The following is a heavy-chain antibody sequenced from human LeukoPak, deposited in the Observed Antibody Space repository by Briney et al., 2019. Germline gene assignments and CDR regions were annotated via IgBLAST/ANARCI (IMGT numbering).Heavy chain of an antibody. Sequence: GGSLRLSCAASGFTFNTYVMNWVRQAPGKGLEWVSTISGTGGNTYYADSVKGRFTITRDSAKNTLYLEMNSLRVEDTAVYYCTRDANHYGGMDVWGQGTTVTVSS. CDR3: TRDANHYGGMDV. V-gene: IGHV3-23*01. CDR2: ISGTGGNT. J-gene: IGHJ6*02. CDR1: GFTFNTYV.